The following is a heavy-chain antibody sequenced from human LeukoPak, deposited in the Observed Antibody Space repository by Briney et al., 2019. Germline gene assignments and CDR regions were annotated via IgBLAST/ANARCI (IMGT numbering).Heavy chain of an antibody. V-gene: IGHV3-11*01. CDR3: ARTARGYSYGYYYYGMDV. D-gene: IGHD5-18*01. CDR1: GFTFSDYY. Sequence: GGSLRLSCAASGFTFSDYYMSWIRQAPGKGLEWVSYISSSGSNIYYADSVKGRFTISRDNAKNSLYLQMNSLRAEDTAVYYCARTARGYSYGYYYYGMDVWGQGTTVTVSS. CDR2: ISSSGSNI. J-gene: IGHJ6*02.